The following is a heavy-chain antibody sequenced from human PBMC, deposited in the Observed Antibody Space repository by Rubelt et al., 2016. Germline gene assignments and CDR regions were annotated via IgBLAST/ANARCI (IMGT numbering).Heavy chain of an antibody. CDR2: ISGSGDST. CDR3: ASRSYSGSYYYFAMDV. D-gene: IGHD1-26*01. J-gene: IGHJ6*02. V-gene: IGHV3-23*04. Sequence: QVVENGGGLVQPGGSLRLSCAASGFTFSDHYMSWVRQAPGKGLEWVSVISGSGDSTYYADSVKGRFTISRDNSKNTLYLQINSLRAEDTAVYYCASRSYSGSYYYFAMDVWGQGTTVTVSS. CDR1: GFTFSDHY.